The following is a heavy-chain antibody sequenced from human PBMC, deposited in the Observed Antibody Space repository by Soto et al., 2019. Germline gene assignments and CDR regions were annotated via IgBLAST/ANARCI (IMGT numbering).Heavy chain of an antibody. J-gene: IGHJ4*02. CDR1: GFTFSDYL. V-gene: IGHV3-7*01. D-gene: IGHD6-19*01. Sequence: EVQLVDSGGSLVQPGESLRLSCAASGFTFSDYLMTWVRQAPGKGLEWVATIKQDGNEKYYVDSVKGRFTISRDNAKNSLYLQLNALRAEDTAVYYCAIGHWLGKWGQGTLVTGS. CDR3: AIGHWLGK. CDR2: IKQDGNEK.